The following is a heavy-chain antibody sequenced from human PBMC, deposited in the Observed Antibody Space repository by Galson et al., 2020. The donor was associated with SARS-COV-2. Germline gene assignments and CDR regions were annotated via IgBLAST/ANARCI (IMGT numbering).Heavy chain of an antibody. V-gene: IGHV3-48*02. CDR1: GFTFSSYS. CDR3: ARWGAHYYYYGMDV. D-gene: IGHD1-26*01. Sequence: GGSLRLSCAASGFTFSSYSMNWVRQAPGKGLEWVSYISSSSSTIYYADSVKGRFTISRDNAKNSLYLQMNSLRDEDTAVYYCARWGAHYYYYGMDVWGQGTTVTVSS. CDR2: ISSSSSTI. J-gene: IGHJ6*02.